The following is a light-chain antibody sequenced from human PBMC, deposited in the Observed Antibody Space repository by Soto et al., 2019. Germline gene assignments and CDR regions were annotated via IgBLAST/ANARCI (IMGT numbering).Light chain of an antibody. CDR3: ATWDDSLFGHV. V-gene: IGLV6-57*04. CDR2: EDD. CDR1: SGSIASNY. Sequence: NFMLTQPHSVSESPGKTVTISCTRTSGSIASNYVQWYQQRPGSAPTTLIYEDDQRPSGVPDRFSGSIDRSSNSASLAISGLQSEDDADYYCATWDDSLFGHVFGTGTKVTVL. J-gene: IGLJ1*01.